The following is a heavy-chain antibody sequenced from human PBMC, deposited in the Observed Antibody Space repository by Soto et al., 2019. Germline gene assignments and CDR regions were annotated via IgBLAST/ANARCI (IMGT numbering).Heavy chain of an antibody. V-gene: IGHV3-23*01. Sequence: GGSLRLSCAASGFTFSSYAMSWVRQAPGKGLEWVSAISGSGGSTYYADSVKGRFTISRDNSKNTLYLQMNSLRAEDTAVYYCAKDQGGWGSYVLVGLDYWGQGTLVTVSS. CDR3: AKDQGGWGSYVLVGLDY. CDR2: ISGSGGST. J-gene: IGHJ4*02. CDR1: GFTFSSYA. D-gene: IGHD2-8*02.